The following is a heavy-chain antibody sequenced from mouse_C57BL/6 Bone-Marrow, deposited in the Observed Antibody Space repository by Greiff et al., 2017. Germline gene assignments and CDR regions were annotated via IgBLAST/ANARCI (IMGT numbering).Heavy chain of an antibody. V-gene: IGHV1-81*01. CDR1: GYTFTSDG. CDR2: NYPRSGNT. J-gene: IGHJ3*01. D-gene: IGHD2-3*01. CDR3: ARWLLVWYAY. Sequence: VQLQQSGAELARPGASVKLYCKASGYTFTSDGISCATQRTRQGVEWIGENYPRSGNTYSDEKFKGKATLTADKSSSTAYMELRGLTLEDSAVDFCARWLLVWYAYWGQGALVTVAA.